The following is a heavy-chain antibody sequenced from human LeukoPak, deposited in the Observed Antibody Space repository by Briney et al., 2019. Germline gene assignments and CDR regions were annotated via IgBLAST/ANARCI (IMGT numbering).Heavy chain of an antibody. CDR1: GFTFSSYA. CDR2: ISYDGSDK. CDR3: ARGPDKWYYYDSSGYYYDY. Sequence: GRSLRLSCAASGFTFSSYAMHWVRQAPGKGLEWVAVISYDGSDKYYADSVKGRFTISRDNSKNTLYLQMNSLRAEDTAVYYCARGPDKWYYYDSSGYYYDYWGQGTLVTVSS. J-gene: IGHJ4*02. V-gene: IGHV3-30*04. D-gene: IGHD3-22*01.